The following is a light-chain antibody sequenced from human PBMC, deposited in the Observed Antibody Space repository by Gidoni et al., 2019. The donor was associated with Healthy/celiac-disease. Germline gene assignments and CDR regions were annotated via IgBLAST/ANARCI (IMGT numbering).Light chain of an antibody. CDR2: DAS. CDR3: QQYDSLPIT. CDR1: QAIFNS. J-gene: IGKJ5*01. Sequence: DIQMTQSPSSLSASVGDRVTIACQASQAIFNSLNWYQQKPGKAPKLLIYDASNFETGVPSRFSGSGSGTDFTFTISSLQPEDIATYYCQQYDSLPITFGQGTRLEIK. V-gene: IGKV1-33*01.